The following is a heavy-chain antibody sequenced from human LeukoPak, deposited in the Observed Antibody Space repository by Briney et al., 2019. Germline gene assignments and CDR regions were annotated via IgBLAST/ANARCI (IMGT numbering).Heavy chain of an antibody. Sequence: GGSLRLSCAASGFTVSSNYMSWVRQAPGKGLEWVSVIYSGGSTYYADSVKGRFTISRDNSKNTLYLQMNSLRAEDTAVYYCARGGVYDFWSGYYNYCYGMDVWGQGTTVTVSS. CDR1: GFTVSSNY. CDR3: ARGGVYDFWSGYYNYCYGMDV. J-gene: IGHJ6*02. V-gene: IGHV3-66*01. CDR2: IYSGGST. D-gene: IGHD3-3*01.